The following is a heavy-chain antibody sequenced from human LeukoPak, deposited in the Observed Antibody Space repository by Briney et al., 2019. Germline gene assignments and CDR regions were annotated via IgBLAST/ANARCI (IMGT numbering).Heavy chain of an antibody. Sequence: GGSLRLSCAASGFTFSNSAMSWVRQAPGKGLEYVSGITNTGGSTYYTDSVKGRFTISRDNSKKTLHLQMNSLRDEDTAIYYCAKDWRADFWGQGTRVTVSS. CDR3: AKDWRADF. V-gene: IGHV3-23*01. CDR2: ITNTGGST. J-gene: IGHJ4*02. CDR1: GFTFSNSA.